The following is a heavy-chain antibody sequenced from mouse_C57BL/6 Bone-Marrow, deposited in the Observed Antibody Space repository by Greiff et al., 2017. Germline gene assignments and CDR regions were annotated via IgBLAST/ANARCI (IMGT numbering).Heavy chain of an antibody. CDR1: GYSFTGYF. CDR2: INPYNGDT. J-gene: IGHJ1*03. Sequence: VQLTQSGPELVKPGASVKISCKASGYSFTGYFMNWVKQSHGKSLEWIGRINPYNGDTFYNQTFKGKATLTVDKSSRTAHVDLLSLTSVVFAVYGCARLQYHGDLDVWGTETTVTVSS. D-gene: IGHD6-1*01. V-gene: IGHV1-37*01. CDR3: ARLQYHGDLDV.